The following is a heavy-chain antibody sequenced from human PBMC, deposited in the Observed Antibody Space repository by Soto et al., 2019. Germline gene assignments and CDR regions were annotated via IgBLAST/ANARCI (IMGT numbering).Heavy chain of an antibody. J-gene: IGHJ6*02. CDR2: INHSGST. Sequence: PSDTLSLTCAVSGDSISSGYHWAWIRQPPGKGLEWIGEINHSGSTNYNPSLKSRVTISVDTSKNQFSLKLSSVTAADTAVYYCARGAFRGGLLFEYYYYGMDVWGQGTTVTVSS. D-gene: IGHD2-21*02. V-gene: IGHV4-38-2*01. CDR1: GDSISSGYH. CDR3: ARGAFRGGLLFEYYYYGMDV.